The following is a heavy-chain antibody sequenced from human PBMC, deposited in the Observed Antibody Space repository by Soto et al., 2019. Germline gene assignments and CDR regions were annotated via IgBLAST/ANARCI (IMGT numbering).Heavy chain of an antibody. V-gene: IGHV1-69*02. J-gene: IGHJ4*02. CDR3: ANFGNTQRHGY. D-gene: IGHD3-16*01. CDR1: GGTFSSYT. CDR2: IIPILGIA. Sequence: SVKVSCKASGGTFSSYTISWVRQAPGQGLEWMGRIIPILGIANYAQKFQGRVTITADKSTSTAYMELSSLRSEGTAVYYCANFGNTQRHGYWGQGTLVTVSS.